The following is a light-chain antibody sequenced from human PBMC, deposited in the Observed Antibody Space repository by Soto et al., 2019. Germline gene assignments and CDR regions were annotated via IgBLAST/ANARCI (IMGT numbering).Light chain of an antibody. Sequence: QSVLTQPASVSGSPGQSITISCTGTSSDVGGYDYVSWYQQHPGKATKLMIYGVSNRPSGVSDRFSGSKSGNTASLTISGLQAEDEAYYYCSSYTSSSTKVFGGGTKLTVL. J-gene: IGLJ2*01. CDR3: SSYTSSSTKV. V-gene: IGLV2-14*01. CDR2: GVS. CDR1: SSDVGGYDY.